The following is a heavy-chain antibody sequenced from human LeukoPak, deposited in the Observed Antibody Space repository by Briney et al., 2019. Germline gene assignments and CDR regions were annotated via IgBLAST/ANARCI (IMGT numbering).Heavy chain of an antibody. CDR3: ARPPHIAAAVDS. Sequence: SETLSLTCTVSGGSISSYYWSWIRQPPGKGLEWIGYIYYSGSTNYNPSLKSRVTISVDTSKNQFSLNLSSVTAADTAVYYCARPPHIAAAVDSWGQGTLVTVSS. CDR1: GGSISSYY. CDR2: IYYSGST. J-gene: IGHJ4*02. V-gene: IGHV4-59*08. D-gene: IGHD6-13*01.